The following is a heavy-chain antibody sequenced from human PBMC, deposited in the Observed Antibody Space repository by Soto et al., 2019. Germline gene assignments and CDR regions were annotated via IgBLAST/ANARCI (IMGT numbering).Heavy chain of an antibody. CDR2: INPNSGGT. Sequence: ASVKVSCKASGYTFTGYYTHWVRQAPGQGLEWMGWINPNSGGTNYAQKFQGWVTMTRDTSISTAYMELSRLRSDDTAVYYCARDRKPPTISYGMDVWGQGTTVTVSS. V-gene: IGHV1-2*04. CDR3: ARDRKPPTISYGMDV. D-gene: IGHD1-26*01. CDR1: GYTFTGYY. J-gene: IGHJ6*02.